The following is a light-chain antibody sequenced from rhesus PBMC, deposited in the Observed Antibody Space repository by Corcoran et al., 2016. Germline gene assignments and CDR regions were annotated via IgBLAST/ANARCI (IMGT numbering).Light chain of an antibody. J-gene: IGKJ2*01. CDR3: QHYYDNPYS. Sequence: DIQMTQSPSALSASVGDRVTISCRASQNIYSNLAWYQQKPGKAPKLLIYAASSLQTGIPSRFSGSGSGTDFTLTIRSLHPEDSAAYYCQHYYDNPYSFGQGTKVEIK. V-gene: IGKV1S12*01. CDR2: AAS. CDR1: QNIYSN.